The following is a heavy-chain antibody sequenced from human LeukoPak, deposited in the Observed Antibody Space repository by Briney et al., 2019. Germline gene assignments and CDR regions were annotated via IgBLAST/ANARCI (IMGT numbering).Heavy chain of an antibody. CDR1: GFTFDDFDDYG. CDR3: AKNVVPDSLDVLFDS. D-gene: IGHD2-2*01. J-gene: IGHJ4*02. Sequence: SGGSLRLSCAASGFTFDDFDDYGMNWVRQAPGKGLEWVSGINWNGGSTGYADSVKGRFTISRDNSKKTFYLQMNSLRAEDTAVYYCAKNVVPDSLDVLFDSRGQGALVTVSS. V-gene: IGHV3-20*04. CDR2: INWNGGST.